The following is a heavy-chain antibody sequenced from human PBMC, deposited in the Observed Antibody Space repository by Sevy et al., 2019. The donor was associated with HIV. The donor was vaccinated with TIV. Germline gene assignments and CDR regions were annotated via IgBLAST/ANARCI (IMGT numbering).Heavy chain of an antibody. V-gene: IGHV3-48*02. Sequence: GGSLRLSCAASGFTFSSYSMNWVRQAPGKGLEWVSYISSSSSTIYYADSVKGRFTISRDNAKNSLYLQMNSLRDEDTGVYYCAREGMITSRIAARQLDYWGQGTLVTVSS. CDR3: AREGMITSRIAARQLDY. J-gene: IGHJ4*02. CDR2: ISSSSSTI. D-gene: IGHD6-6*01. CDR1: GFTFSSYS.